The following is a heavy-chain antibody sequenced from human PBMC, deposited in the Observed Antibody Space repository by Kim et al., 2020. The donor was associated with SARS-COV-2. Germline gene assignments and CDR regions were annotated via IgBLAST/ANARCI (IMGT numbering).Heavy chain of an antibody. J-gene: IGHJ4*02. CDR2: IYYTGST. CDR3: ASFVHNYGFYYFDQ. Sequence: SETLSLTCTVSDGSITSYHWSWIRQPPGKGLEWIGYIYYTGSTNYNPSLKSRVTISVDTSKNQFSLKLSSVTAADTAVYYCASFVHNYGFYYFDQWGQGTLVTVSS. CDR1: DGSITSYH. V-gene: IGHV4-59*01. D-gene: IGHD5-18*01.